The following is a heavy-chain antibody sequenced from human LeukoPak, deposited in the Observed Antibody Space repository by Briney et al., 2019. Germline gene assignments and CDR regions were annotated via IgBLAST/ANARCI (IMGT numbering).Heavy chain of an antibody. V-gene: IGHV4-59*08. J-gene: IGHJ4*02. CDR2: IYYSGST. D-gene: IGHD3/OR15-3a*01. CDR1: GGSISSYY. Sequence: SETLSLTCTVSGGSISSYYWSWIRQPPGKGLEWIGYIYYSGSTNYNPSLKSRVTISVDTSKNQFSLKLSSVTAADTAVYYCARRTGVIFDYWGQGTLVTVSS. CDR3: ARRTGVIFDY.